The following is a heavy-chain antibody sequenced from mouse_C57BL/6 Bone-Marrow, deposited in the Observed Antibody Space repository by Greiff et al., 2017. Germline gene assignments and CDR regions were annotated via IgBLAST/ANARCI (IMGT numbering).Heavy chain of an antibody. CDR1: GYTFTSYW. Sequence: QVQLQQSGAELAKPGASVKLSCKASGYTFTSYWMHWVKQRPGQGLEWIGYINPSSGYTKYTQKFKDQATLTADKSSSTAYMQLSSLTYEDSAVYYCARNTVVAWDYYAMDYWGQGTSVTVSS. CDR3: ARNTVVAWDYYAMDY. J-gene: IGHJ4*01. D-gene: IGHD1-1*01. CDR2: INPSSGYT. V-gene: IGHV1-7*01.